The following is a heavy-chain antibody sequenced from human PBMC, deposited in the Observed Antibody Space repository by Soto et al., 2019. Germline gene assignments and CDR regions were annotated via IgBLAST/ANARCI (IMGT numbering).Heavy chain of an antibody. CDR3: ARVGSMTPVTNYYYYGMDV. CDR1: GDSVSSNRAA. D-gene: IGHD4-17*01. CDR2: TYYRSKWYN. Sequence: PSQTLSLTCDISGDSVSSNRAAWNWIRQSPSRGLEWLGRTYYRSKWYNDYAVSVKSRITINPDTSKNQFSLQLNSVTPEDTAVYYCARVGSMTPVTNYYYYGMDVWGQGXTVTVSS. J-gene: IGHJ6*02. V-gene: IGHV6-1*01.